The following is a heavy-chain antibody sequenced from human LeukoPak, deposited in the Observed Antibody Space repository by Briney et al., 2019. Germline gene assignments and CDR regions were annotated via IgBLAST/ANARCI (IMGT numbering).Heavy chain of an antibody. CDR1: GFTFSNAW. Sequence: PGGSLRLSCAASGFTFSNAWMNWVRQAPGKGLEWVGRTKSKVDGGTTDYAAPVKGRFTISRDDSKNTLYLQMSSLKTEDTAVYYCTTLTLIAAAGYWVDSWGQGTLVTVSS. CDR3: TTLTLIAAAGYWVDS. J-gene: IGHJ4*02. D-gene: IGHD6-13*01. V-gene: IGHV3-15*01. CDR2: TKSKVDGGTT.